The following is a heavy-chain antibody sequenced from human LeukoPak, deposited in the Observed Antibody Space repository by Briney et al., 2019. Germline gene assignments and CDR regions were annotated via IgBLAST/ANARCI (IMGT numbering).Heavy chain of an antibody. CDR1: GFTFSSYW. CDR2: INSDGSST. V-gene: IGHV3-74*01. CDR3: ARDWDSGYYFDY. J-gene: IGHJ4*02. D-gene: IGHD1-26*01. Sequence: GGSLRLSCAASGFTFSSYWMHWVRQAPGKGLVWVSRINSDGSSTSYADSAKGRFTTSRDNAKNTLYLQMNSLRAEDTAVYYCARDWDSGYYFDYWGQGTLVTVSS.